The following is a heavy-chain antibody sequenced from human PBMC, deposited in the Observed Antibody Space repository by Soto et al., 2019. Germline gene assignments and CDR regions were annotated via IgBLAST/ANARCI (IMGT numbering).Heavy chain of an antibody. V-gene: IGHV4-4*02. D-gene: IGHD2-15*01. J-gene: IGHJ4*02. Sequence: QVQLQESGPGLVKPSGTLSLTCAVSGASISSTNWWSWVRQAPGEGLEWIGEIFHSGTTTYNPSLKSRVIISMDTSTNQLSLRLDSVTAADTAGYFCARHIAVPTTRGFDYWGQGTLVTVSS. CDR3: ARHIAVPTTRGFDY. CDR1: GASISSTNW. CDR2: IFHSGTT.